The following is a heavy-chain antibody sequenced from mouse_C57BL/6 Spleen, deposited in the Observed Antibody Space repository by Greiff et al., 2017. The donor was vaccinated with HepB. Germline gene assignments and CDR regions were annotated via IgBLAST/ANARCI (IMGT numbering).Heavy chain of an antibody. CDR3: AINWDDWFAY. V-gene: IGHV1-81*01. CDR2: IYPRSGNT. CDR1: GYTFTSYG. D-gene: IGHD4-1*02. Sequence: VQLQESGAELARPGASVKLSCKASGYTFTSYGISWVKQRTGQGLEWIGEIYPRSGNTYYNEKFKGKATLTADKSSSTAYMELRSLTSEDSAVYFCAINWDDWFAYWGQGTLVTVSA. J-gene: IGHJ3*01.